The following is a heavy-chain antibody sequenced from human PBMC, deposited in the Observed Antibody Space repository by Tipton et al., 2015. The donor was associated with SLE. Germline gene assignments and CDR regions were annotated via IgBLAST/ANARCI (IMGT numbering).Heavy chain of an antibody. Sequence: TLSLTCTVSGGSISSGSYYWSWIRQPAGKGLEWIGYIYYSGSTNYNPSLKSRVTISADPSTNQFSLKLSSVTAADTAVYYCASGGYGSGSHYLGGWFDPWGRGTLVTVSS. D-gene: IGHD3-10*01. V-gene: IGHV4-61*09. J-gene: IGHJ5*02. CDR2: IYYSGST. CDR3: ASGGYGSGSHYLGGWFDP. CDR1: GGSISSGSYY.